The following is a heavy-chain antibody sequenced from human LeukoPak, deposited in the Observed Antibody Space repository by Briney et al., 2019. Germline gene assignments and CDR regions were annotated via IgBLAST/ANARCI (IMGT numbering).Heavy chain of an antibody. J-gene: IGHJ4*02. V-gene: IGHV1-69*05. CDR3: AYAEEGRFDY. Sequence: ASVKVSCKASGGTFSSYAISWVRQAPGQGLEWMGGIIPIFGTAYYAQKFQGRVTITTDESTSTAYMELSSLRSEDTAVYYCAYAEEGRFDYWGQGTLVTVSS. CDR1: GGTFSSYA. D-gene: IGHD2-2*01. CDR2: IIPIFGTA.